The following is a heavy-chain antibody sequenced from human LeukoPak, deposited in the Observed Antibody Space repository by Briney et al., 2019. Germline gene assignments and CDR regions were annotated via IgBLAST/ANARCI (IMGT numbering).Heavy chain of an antibody. J-gene: IGHJ3*02. CDR2: IIPIFGTA. CDR3: ARGAFYDSSGGGAFDI. CDR1: GGTFSSYA. Sequence: ASVKVSCKASGGTFSSYAISWVRQAPGQGLEWMGGIIPIFGTANYAQKFQGRVTITTDESTSTAYMELSSLRSEDTAVYYCARGAFYDSSGGGAFDIWGQGTMVTVS. V-gene: IGHV1-69*05. D-gene: IGHD3-22*01.